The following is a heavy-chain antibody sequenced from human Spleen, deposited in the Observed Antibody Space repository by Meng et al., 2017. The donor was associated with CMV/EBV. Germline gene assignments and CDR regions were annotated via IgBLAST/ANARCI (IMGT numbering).Heavy chain of an antibody. Sequence: GESLKISCAASGFTLNNAWMSWVRQAPGKGLEWVAIIRYDGSKKYYADSVKGRFTISRDNSRTTLYLQMDSLRTDDTDFYYCSKGGNWFRDWFDPWGQGTLVTVSS. CDR2: IRYDGSKK. J-gene: IGHJ5*02. CDR3: SKGGNWFRDWFDP. D-gene: IGHD3-10*01. V-gene: IGHV3-30*02. CDR1: GFTLNNAW.